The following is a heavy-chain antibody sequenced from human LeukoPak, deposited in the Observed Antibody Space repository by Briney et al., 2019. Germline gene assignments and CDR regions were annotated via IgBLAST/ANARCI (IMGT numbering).Heavy chain of an antibody. CDR2: ISGSGGST. CDR1: GFTFSSYA. V-gene: IGHV3-23*01. D-gene: IGHD6-13*01. CDR3: AKVPWVLAAANYFDY. Sequence: GGSLRLSCAASGFTFSSYAMSWVRQVPGKGLEWVSAISGSGGSTYYADSVKGRFTISRDNSKNTLYLQMNSLRAEDTAVYYCAKVPWVLAAANYFDYWGQGTLVTVSS. J-gene: IGHJ4*02.